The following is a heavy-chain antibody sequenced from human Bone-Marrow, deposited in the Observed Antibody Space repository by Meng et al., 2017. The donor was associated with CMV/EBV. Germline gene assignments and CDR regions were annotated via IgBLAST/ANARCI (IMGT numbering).Heavy chain of an antibody. CDR1: GGSISSYY. Sequence: SETLSLTCTVSGGSISSYYWSWIRQPPGKGLEWIGYIYYSGSTNYNPSLKSRVTISVDTSKNQFSLKLSSVTAADTAVYYCARETSSGYTNWFDPWGHGTLVTVSS. CDR3: ARETSSGYTNWFDP. CDR2: IYYSGST. V-gene: IGHV4-59*01. J-gene: IGHJ5*02. D-gene: IGHD3-22*01.